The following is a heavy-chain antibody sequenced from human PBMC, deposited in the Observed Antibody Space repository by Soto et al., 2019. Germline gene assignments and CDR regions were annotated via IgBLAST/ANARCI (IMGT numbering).Heavy chain of an antibody. CDR2: ISANSANT. V-gene: IGHV3-23*01. CDR3: AKNQGVELVPLATVDWFDP. CDR1: GITFNNFA. Sequence: GGSLRLSCVASGITFNNFAMTWVRLAPGKGLGWVSSISANSANTYYADSVKGRFTISRDNTKSTVYLHMSGLSAEDTALYYCAKNQGVELVPLATVDWFDPWGQGSVVTVSS. J-gene: IGHJ5*02. D-gene: IGHD1-26*01.